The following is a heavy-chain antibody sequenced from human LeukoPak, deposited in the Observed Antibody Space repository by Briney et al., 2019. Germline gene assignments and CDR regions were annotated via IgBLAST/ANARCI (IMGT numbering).Heavy chain of an antibody. Sequence: ASVKVSCKASGYTFSNYGISWVRQAPGQGLEWMGWISAYNGNTNYAQKLQGRVTMTTDTSTSTAYMELRSLRSDDTAVYYCAREGGPWGLYCSSTSCYADYWGQGTLVTVSS. CDR3: AREGGPWGLYCSSTSCYADY. CDR1: GYTFSNYG. D-gene: IGHD2-2*01. CDR2: ISAYNGNT. V-gene: IGHV1-18*01. J-gene: IGHJ4*02.